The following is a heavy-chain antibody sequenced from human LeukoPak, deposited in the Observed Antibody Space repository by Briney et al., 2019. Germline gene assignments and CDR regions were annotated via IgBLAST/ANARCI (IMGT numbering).Heavy chain of an antibody. V-gene: IGHV1-2*02. CDR2: INPNGGGT. J-gene: IGHJ4*02. D-gene: IGHD5-18*01. Sequence: GASVKVSCKTSGYTFTGYYMHWVRQAPGQGLEWMGWINPNGGGTFYAQKFQRRVTLTRDTSISTAYMELSRLRSDDTAVYYCARLRPNPAMVHFDSWGQGTLLTVSS. CDR1: GYTFTGYY. CDR3: ARLRPNPAMVHFDS.